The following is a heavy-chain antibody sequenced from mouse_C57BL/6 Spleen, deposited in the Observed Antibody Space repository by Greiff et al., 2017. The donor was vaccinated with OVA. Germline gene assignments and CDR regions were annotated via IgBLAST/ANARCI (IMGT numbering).Heavy chain of an antibody. CDR1: GYTFTSYW. V-gene: IGHV1-61*01. CDR3: ARDYGRSYGVAY. D-gene: IGHD1-1*01. J-gene: IGHJ3*01. CDR2: IYPSDSEN. Sequence: VQLQQPGAELVRPGSSVKLSCKASGYTFTSYWMDWVKQRPGQGLEWIGNIYPSDSENHYNQKFKDKATLTVDKSSSTAYMQIISLTSEDSAVYYGARDYGRSYGVAYWGQGTLVTVSA.